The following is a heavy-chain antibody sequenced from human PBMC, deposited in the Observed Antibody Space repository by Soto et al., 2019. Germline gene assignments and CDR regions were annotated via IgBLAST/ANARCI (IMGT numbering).Heavy chain of an antibody. D-gene: IGHD3-3*01. V-gene: IGHV3-30*18. Sequence: GGSLRLSCAASGFNFRSYGMHWVRQAPGKGLEWVAAISYDGSNKYYADSVKRRFNISRDNSKNTLYLQMNSLRAEVTAVYYCAKDWPGLFWWFDPWGQGTLVTVSS. J-gene: IGHJ5*02. CDR1: GFNFRSYG. CDR3: AKDWPGLFWWFDP. CDR2: ISYDGSNK.